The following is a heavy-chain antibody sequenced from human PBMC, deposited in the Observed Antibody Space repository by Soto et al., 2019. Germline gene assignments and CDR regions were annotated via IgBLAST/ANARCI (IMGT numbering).Heavy chain of an antibody. CDR1: GGSISSGGYY. D-gene: IGHD3-3*01. CDR2: IYYSGST. CDR3: ARAPARSYDFWSADLGAFDI. V-gene: IGHV4-31*03. Sequence: SETLSLTCTVSGGSISSGGYYWSWIRQHPGKGLEWIGYIYYSGSTYYNPSLKSRVTISVDTSKNQFSLKLSSVTAADTAVYYCARAPARSYDFWSADLGAFDIWGQGTMVTVSS. J-gene: IGHJ3*02.